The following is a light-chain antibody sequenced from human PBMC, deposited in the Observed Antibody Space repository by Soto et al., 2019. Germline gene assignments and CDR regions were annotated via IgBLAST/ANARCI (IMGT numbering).Light chain of an antibody. CDR1: QSISSNY. V-gene: IGKV3-20*01. CDR2: DAS. Sequence: EIVLTQSPGTLSLSPGERATLSCRASQSISSNYVAWYQQKPGQAPRLLIYDASSRATGIPNRFSGSGSGTDFTLTISRLEPEDFAVFYCQQYGTSPWTFGQGTKVEI. CDR3: QQYGTSPWT. J-gene: IGKJ1*01.